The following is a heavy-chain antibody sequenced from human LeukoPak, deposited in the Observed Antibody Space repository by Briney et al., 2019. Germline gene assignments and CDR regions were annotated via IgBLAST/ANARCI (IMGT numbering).Heavy chain of an antibody. Sequence: SETLSLTCTVSGGSISSYYWSWIRQPPGKGLEWIGYIYYSGSTNCNPSLKSRVTISVDTSKNQFSLKLSSVTAADTAVYYCARGWNYAFRFDSWGQGTLVTVSS. CDR3: ARGWNYAFRFDS. J-gene: IGHJ4*02. CDR2: IYYSGST. V-gene: IGHV4-59*01. CDR1: GGSISSYY. D-gene: IGHD1-7*01.